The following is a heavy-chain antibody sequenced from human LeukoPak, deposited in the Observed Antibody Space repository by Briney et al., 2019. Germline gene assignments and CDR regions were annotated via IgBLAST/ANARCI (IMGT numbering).Heavy chain of an antibody. CDR2: ISSSSSYI. J-gene: IGHJ5*02. V-gene: IGHV3-21*01. CDR3: ARDLGRFLDPPPPNWFDP. CDR1: GFTFSSYS. Sequence: PGGSLRLSCAASGFTFSSYSMNWVRQAPGKGLEWVSSISSSSSYIYYADSVKGRFTISRDNAKNSLYLQMNSLRAEDTAVYYCARDLGRFLDPPPPNWFDPWGQGTLVTVSS. D-gene: IGHD3-3*01.